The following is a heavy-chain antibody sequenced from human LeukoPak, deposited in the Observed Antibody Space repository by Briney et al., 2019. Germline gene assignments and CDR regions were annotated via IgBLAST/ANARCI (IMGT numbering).Heavy chain of an antibody. Sequence: GGSLRLSCAASGFTFSSYAMSWVRQAPGKGLEWVSAISGSGGSTYYADSVKGRFTISRDNSKNTLYLQMNSLRAEDTAVYYCARDPSPYYYMDVWGKGTTVTISS. V-gene: IGHV3-23*01. CDR1: GFTFSSYA. CDR2: ISGSGGST. CDR3: ARDPSPYYYMDV. J-gene: IGHJ6*03.